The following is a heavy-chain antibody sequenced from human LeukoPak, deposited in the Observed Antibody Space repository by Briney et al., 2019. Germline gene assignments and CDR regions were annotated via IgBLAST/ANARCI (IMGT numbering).Heavy chain of an antibody. J-gene: IGHJ4*02. CDR1: GFAFSDYF. CDR3: ARPAYCGGNCYYFPDY. CDR2: IDSSGTI. Sequence: PGGSLRLFCAASGFAFSDYFMSWIRQGPGKGLEWVSHIDSSGTIYYADSVKGRATISRDNAKNSLYLQMNSLRAEDTAVYYCARPAYCGGNCYYFPDYWGQGTLVTVSS. V-gene: IGHV3-11*04. D-gene: IGHD2-21*02.